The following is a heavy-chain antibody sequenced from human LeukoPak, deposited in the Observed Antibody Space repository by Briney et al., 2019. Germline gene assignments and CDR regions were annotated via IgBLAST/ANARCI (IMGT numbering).Heavy chain of an antibody. V-gene: IGHV1-18*01. D-gene: IGHD6-13*01. Sequence: ASVKVSCKASGYTFTSYGISWVRQAPGQGVEWMGWISAYNGNTNYAQKLQGRVTMTTDTSKSTAYMEVRSMRYDDTGVYYCARLPSYSSSHPPDYWGQGTLVTVSS. CDR2: ISAYNGNT. J-gene: IGHJ4*02. CDR1: GYTFTSYG. CDR3: ARLPSYSSSHPPDY.